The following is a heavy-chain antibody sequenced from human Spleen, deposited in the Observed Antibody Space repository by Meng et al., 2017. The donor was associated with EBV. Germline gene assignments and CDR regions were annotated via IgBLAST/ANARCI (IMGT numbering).Heavy chain of an antibody. J-gene: IGHJ4*02. CDR3: ARVRSGSGYYYAGY. V-gene: IGHV1-8*01. D-gene: IGHD3-22*01. Sequence: QGQRVQAGGKVKKPVDSVKVSCKASGYTFTSYDINWVRQATGQGLEWMGWMNPNSGNTGYAQKFQGRVTMTRNTSISTAYMELSSLRSEDTAVYYCARVRSGSGYYYAGYWGQGTLVTVSS. CDR1: GYTFTSYD. CDR2: MNPNSGNT.